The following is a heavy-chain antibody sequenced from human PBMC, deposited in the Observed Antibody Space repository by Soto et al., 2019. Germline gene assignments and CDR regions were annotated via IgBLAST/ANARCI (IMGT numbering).Heavy chain of an antibody. J-gene: IGHJ4*02. V-gene: IGHV3-30*18. Sequence: GGSLRLSCAASGFTFSMYGMHWVRQAPGKGLEWVAVISYDGNNKYYGDSVKGRFIISRDNSKNMLFLQMNSLRPEDTAIYYCAKPVFSGNSPSDFWGQGTLVTVSS. D-gene: IGHD3-9*01. CDR3: AKPVFSGNSPSDF. CDR2: ISYDGNNK. CDR1: GFTFSMYG.